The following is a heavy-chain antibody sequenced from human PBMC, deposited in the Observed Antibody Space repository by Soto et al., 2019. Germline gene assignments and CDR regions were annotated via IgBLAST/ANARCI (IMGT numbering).Heavy chain of an antibody. CDR3: GRRYCSGGSCYSGFDF. J-gene: IGHJ4*02. D-gene: IGHD2-15*01. Sequence: WTWIRQPPGTGLEWIGYIYNSGSTDYNPSLKSRVSISVDTSKNQFSLKVSSVTAADTAMYFCGRRYCSGGSCYSGFDFWGQGTLVTVSS. CDR2: IYNSGST. V-gene: IGHV4-59*01.